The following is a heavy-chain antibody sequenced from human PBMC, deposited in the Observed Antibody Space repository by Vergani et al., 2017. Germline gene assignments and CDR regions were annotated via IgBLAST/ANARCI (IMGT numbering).Heavy chain of an antibody. CDR1: GFTFSSYS. Sequence: EVQLVESGGGLVKPGGSLRLSCAASGFTFSSYSMNWVRQAPGKGLEWVSSISSSSSYIYYADSVKGRFTISRDNAKNSLYLQMNSLRAEDTAVYYCARDGDDCSSTSCYPSYYYYYMDVWGKWTTVTVSS. D-gene: IGHD2-2*01. V-gene: IGHV3-21*01. CDR2: ISSSSSYI. CDR3: ARDGDDCSSTSCYPSYYYYYMDV. J-gene: IGHJ6*03.